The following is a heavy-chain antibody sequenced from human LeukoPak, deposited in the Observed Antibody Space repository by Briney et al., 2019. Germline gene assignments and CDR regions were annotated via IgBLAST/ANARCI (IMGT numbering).Heavy chain of an antibody. Sequence: KPSETLSLTCTVSGGSISSGGYYWSWIRQHPGKGLEWIGYIYYSGSTYYNPSLKSRVTISVDTSKNQFSLKLSSVTAADTAVYYCARNDYGDYGYYFDYWGQGTLVTVSS. CDR2: IYYSGST. V-gene: IGHV4-31*03. J-gene: IGHJ4*02. CDR1: GGSISSGGYY. CDR3: ARNDYGDYGYYFDY. D-gene: IGHD4-17*01.